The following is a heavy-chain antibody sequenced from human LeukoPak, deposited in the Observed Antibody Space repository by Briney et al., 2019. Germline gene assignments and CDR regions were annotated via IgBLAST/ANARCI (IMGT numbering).Heavy chain of an antibody. J-gene: IGHJ5*02. CDR2: ISAYNGNT. D-gene: IGHD3-3*01. CDR3: ARAPPYYDFWSGSTAVNWFDP. V-gene: IGHV1-18*01. Sequence: ASVKVSCKASGYTFTSYGISWVRQAPGQGLEWMGWISAYNGNTNYAQKLQGRVTMTTDTSTSTAYMELRSLRSDDTAVYYCARAPPYYDFWSGSTAVNWFDPWGQGTLVTVSS. CDR1: GYTFTSYG.